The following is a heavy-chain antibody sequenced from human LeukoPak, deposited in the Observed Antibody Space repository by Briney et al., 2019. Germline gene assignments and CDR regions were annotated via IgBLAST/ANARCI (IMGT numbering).Heavy chain of an antibody. CDR3: ARGITTVVTYDAFDI. V-gene: IGHV4-39*01. D-gene: IGHD4-23*01. Sequence: SETLSLTCTVSGGSISITNYYWGWIRQPPGKGLEWIGSIYYSGSTYYNPSLKSRVTISVDTSKNQFSLKLSSVTAADTAVYYCARGITTVVTYDAFDIWGQGTMVTVSS. CDR2: IYYSGST. CDR1: GGSISITNYY. J-gene: IGHJ3*02.